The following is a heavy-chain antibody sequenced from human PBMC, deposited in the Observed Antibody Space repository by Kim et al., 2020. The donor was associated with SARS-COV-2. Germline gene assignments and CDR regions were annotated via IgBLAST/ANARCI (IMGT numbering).Heavy chain of an antibody. J-gene: IGHJ6*02. Sequence: NYARSVQGRVTRNTDTTASTAYLELRSLGSDDTAVYYCARVRVTRFLGVDVWGQGTTVTVSS. D-gene: IGHD3-3*01. V-gene: IGHV1-18*01. CDR3: ARVRVTRFLGVDV.